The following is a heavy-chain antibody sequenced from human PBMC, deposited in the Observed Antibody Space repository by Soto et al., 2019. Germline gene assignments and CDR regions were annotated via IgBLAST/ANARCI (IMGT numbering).Heavy chain of an antibody. CDR3: ARDLGLTRGTDYSYGMDV. J-gene: IGHJ6*02. CDR2: ISAYNGNT. D-gene: IGHD2-8*02. Sequence: VKVSCQASGYTFTSYGISWVRQAPGQGLEWMGWISAYNGNTNYAQKLQGRVTMTTDTSTSTAYMELRSLRSDDTAVYYCARDLGLTRGTDYSYGMDVWGQGTTVTVSS. CDR1: GYTFTSYG. V-gene: IGHV1-18*01.